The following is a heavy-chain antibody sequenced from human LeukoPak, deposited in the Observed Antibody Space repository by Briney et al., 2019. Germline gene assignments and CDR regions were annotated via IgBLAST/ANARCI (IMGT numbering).Heavy chain of an antibody. V-gene: IGHV3-53*05. CDR3: ARGRGMITFGGVIVPIDY. D-gene: IGHD3-16*02. CDR2: IYSGDKT. CDR1: GFTVSNNY. Sequence: GGSLRLSCAVSGFTVSNNYMSWVRQAPGKGLEWVSLIYSGDKTYYADSVKGRFTISTDNSKNTLYLQMNSLRAEDTAVYYCARGRGMITFGGVIVPIDYWGQGTLVTVSS. J-gene: IGHJ4*02.